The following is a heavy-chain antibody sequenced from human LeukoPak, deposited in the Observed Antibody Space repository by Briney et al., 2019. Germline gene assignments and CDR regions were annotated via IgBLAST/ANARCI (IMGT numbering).Heavy chain of an antibody. D-gene: IGHD3-10*01. Sequence: ASAKVSCKASGYTFTSYYMHWVRQAPGQGLEWMGIINPSGGSTSYAQKFQGRVTMTRDTSTSTVYMELSSLRSEDTAVYYCARAQALWFGESDFDYGGQGTLVTVSS. V-gene: IGHV1-46*01. CDR2: INPSGGST. J-gene: IGHJ4*02. CDR3: ARAQALWFGESDFDY. CDR1: GYTFTSYY.